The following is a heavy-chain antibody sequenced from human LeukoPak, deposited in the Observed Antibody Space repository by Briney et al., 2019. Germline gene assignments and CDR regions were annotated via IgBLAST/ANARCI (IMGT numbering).Heavy chain of an antibody. CDR2: ISSNGGST. CDR1: GFTFSSYA. Sequence: PGGSLRLSCAASGFTFSSYAMHWVRQAPGKGLEYVSAISSNGGSTYYANSVKGRFTISRDNSKNTLYLQMGSLRAEDMAVYYCARGPPDYWGQGTLVTVSS. CDR3: ARGPPDY. V-gene: IGHV3-64*01. J-gene: IGHJ4*02.